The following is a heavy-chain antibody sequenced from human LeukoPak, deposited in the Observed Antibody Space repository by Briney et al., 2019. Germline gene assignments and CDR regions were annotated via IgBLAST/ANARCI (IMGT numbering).Heavy chain of an antibody. CDR3: ARQSSGYIDAFDI. D-gene: IGHD3-22*01. V-gene: IGHV5-51*01. CDR2: IYPGDSDT. Sequence: GESLKISCKGSGYSFTSYWIGWVRQMPGEGLEWMGIIYPGDSDTRYSPSFQGQVTISADKSISTAYLQWSSLKASDTAMYYCARQSSGYIDAFDIWGQGTMVTVSS. J-gene: IGHJ3*02. CDR1: GYSFTSYW.